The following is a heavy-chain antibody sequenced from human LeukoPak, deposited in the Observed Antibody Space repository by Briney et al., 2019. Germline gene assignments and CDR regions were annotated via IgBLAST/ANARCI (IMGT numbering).Heavy chain of an antibody. J-gene: IGHJ4*02. Sequence: SETLSLTCTVSGGSISSYYWSWIRQPPGKGLEWIGEINHSGSTNYNPSLKSRVTISVDTSKNQFSLKLSSVTAADTAVYYCARGVARTYYSDTSGYAAADYWGQGTLVTVSS. CDR3: ARGVARTYYSDTSGYAAADY. CDR2: INHSGST. V-gene: IGHV4-34*01. D-gene: IGHD3-22*01. CDR1: GGSISSYY.